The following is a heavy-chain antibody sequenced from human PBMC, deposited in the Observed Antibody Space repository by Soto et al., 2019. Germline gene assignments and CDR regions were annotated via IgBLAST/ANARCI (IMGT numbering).Heavy chain of an antibody. CDR1: GYSFTSYD. J-gene: IGHJ6*03. Sequence: GASVEVSCKACGYSFTSYDIIWVRQATGQGLEWMGWMNPNSGNTGYAQKFQGRVTMTRNTSISTAYMELSSLRSEDTAVYYCARGRRYCSSTSCQNLPYYYYYMDVWGKGTTVTVS. CDR2: MNPNSGNT. CDR3: ARGRRYCSSTSCQNLPYYYYYMDV. V-gene: IGHV1-8*01. D-gene: IGHD2-2*01.